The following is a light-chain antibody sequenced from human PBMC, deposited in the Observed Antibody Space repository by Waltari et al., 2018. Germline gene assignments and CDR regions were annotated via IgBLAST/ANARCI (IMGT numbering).Light chain of an antibody. CDR1: RSDVGRSTF. J-gene: IGLJ3*02. Sequence: QSALTQPASVSGSPGQSITISCTGTRSDVGRSTFVFWFHQHPGNAPKFRIYELSKRPSGVSNRVSGSKSGNTASLTISGLQAEDEADYYCCSYVGSGTWVFGGGTRLTVL. V-gene: IGLV2-23*02. CDR3: CSYVGSGTWV. CDR2: ELS.